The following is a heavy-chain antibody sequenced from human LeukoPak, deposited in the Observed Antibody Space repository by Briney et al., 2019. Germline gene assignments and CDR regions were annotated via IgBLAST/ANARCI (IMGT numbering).Heavy chain of an antibody. Sequence: GGSLRLSCAASGFTFSDYYMSGICQAPGKGREWGSYISSSGSTIYYADPVKGRFTISRDNAKNSLYLQMNSLRAEDTAVYYCARGLPMITFGGVDAFDIWGQGTMVTVSS. V-gene: IGHV3-11*01. D-gene: IGHD3-16*01. J-gene: IGHJ3*02. CDR2: ISSSGSTI. CDR3: ARGLPMITFGGVDAFDI. CDR1: GFTFSDYY.